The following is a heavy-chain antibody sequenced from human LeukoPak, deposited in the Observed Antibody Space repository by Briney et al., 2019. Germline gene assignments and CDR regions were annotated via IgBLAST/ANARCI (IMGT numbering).Heavy chain of an antibody. CDR3: AKNSGYNRSLGYYYYYMDV. Sequence: GGSLRLSCAASGFTFSSYAMSWVRQAPGKGLQWVSAITGSGGSTYYADSVKGRFTISRDNSKNTLYLQMNSLRAEDTAVYYCAKNSGYNRSLGYYYYYMDVWGEGTTVTVSS. CDR2: ITGSGGST. CDR1: GFTFSSYA. D-gene: IGHD5-12*01. J-gene: IGHJ6*03. V-gene: IGHV3-23*01.